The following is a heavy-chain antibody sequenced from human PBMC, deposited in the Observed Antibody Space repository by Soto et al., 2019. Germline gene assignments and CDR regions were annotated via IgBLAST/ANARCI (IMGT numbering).Heavy chain of an antibody. CDR1: AFTLSAYD. D-gene: IGHD2-15*01. CDR3: ARAYSGRLPRRPDYHYAMDV. CDR2: LGAADDP. Sequence: PVGSLRFSCAASAFTLSAYDMHWVRQPNGKGLEWVSALGAADDPYYLGSVKGRFTISRENAKNSLYLQMNNLRAGDTAVYYCARAYSGRLPRRPDYHYAMDVWGQGTTVTVSS. J-gene: IGHJ6*02. V-gene: IGHV3-13*05.